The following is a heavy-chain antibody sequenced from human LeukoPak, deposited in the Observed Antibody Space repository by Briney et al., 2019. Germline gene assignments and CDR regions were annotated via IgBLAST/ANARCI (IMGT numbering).Heavy chain of an antibody. CDR3: ARARREWKIDTFDM. Sequence: SETLSLTCTVSGGSISSDSYYWSWIRQPAGKGLEWIGRIYTSGSTNYNPSLKSRVTISVDTSKNQFSLKLSSVTAADTAVYYCARARREWKIDTFDMWGQGTMVTVSS. J-gene: IGHJ3*02. CDR2: IYTSGST. V-gene: IGHV4-61*02. CDR1: GGSISSDSYY. D-gene: IGHD3-3*01.